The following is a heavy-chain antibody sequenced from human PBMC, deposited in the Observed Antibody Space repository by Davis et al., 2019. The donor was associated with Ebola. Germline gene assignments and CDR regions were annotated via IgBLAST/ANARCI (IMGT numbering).Heavy chain of an antibody. J-gene: IGHJ6*02. CDR2: FDPEDGET. V-gene: IGHV1-24*01. Sequence: ASVKVSCKVSGYTLTELSMHWVRQAPGKGLEWMGGFDPEDGETIYAQKFQGRVTMTEDTSTDTAYMELSSLRSEDTAVYYCATGVGVTDYYGMDVWGQGTTVTVSS. CDR1: GYTLTELS. D-gene: IGHD1-26*01. CDR3: ATGVGVTDYYGMDV.